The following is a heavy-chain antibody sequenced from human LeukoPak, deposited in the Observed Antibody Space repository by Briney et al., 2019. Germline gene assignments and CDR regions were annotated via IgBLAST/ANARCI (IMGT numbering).Heavy chain of an antibody. D-gene: IGHD2-2*01. V-gene: IGHV3-30-3*01. Sequence: GRSLRLSCAASGFTFSSYAMHWVRQAPGKGLEWVAVISYDGSNKYYADSVKGRFTISRDNSKNTLYLQMNSLRAEDTAVYYCARDKGYCSSTSCYLGYFDYWGQGTLVTVSS. CDR2: ISYDGSNK. CDR3: ARDKGYCSSTSCYLGYFDY. CDR1: GFTFSSYA. J-gene: IGHJ4*02.